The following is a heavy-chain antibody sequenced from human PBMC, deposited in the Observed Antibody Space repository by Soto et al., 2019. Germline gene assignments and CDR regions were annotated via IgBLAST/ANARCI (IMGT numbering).Heavy chain of an antibody. CDR1: GGSISSSSYY. D-gene: IGHD2-2*01. CDR3: AGTLYCSSTRCEGLDAFDI. CDR2: IYYSGST. Sequence: SETLSLTCTVSGGSISSSSYYWGWIRQPPGKGLEWIGSIYYSGSTNYNPSLKSRVTISVDTSKNQFSLKLSSVTAADTAVYYCAGTLYCSSTRCEGLDAFDIWGQGTMVTVSS. V-gene: IGHV4-39*07. J-gene: IGHJ3*02.